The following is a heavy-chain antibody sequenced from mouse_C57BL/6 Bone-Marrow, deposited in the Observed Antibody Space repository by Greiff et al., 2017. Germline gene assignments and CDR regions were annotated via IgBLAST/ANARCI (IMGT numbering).Heavy chain of an antibody. D-gene: IGHD2-1*01. CDR3: TTDYYGRRYFDY. CDR1: GFNIKDDY. J-gene: IGHJ2*01. Sequence: VQLQQSGAELVRPGASVKLSCTASGFNIKDDYMHWVKQRPEQGLEWIGWIDPENGDTEYASKFQGKATITADTSSNTAYLQLSSLTSEDTAVYFCTTDYYGRRYFDYWGRGTTLTVSS. CDR2: IDPENGDT. V-gene: IGHV14-4*01.